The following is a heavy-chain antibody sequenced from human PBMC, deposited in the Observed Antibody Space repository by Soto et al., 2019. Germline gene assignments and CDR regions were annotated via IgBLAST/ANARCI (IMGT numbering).Heavy chain of an antibody. J-gene: IGHJ4*02. CDR2: INPSGGTT. CDR3: ARGYFDS. CDR1: AYTFTTYY. V-gene: IGHV1-46*01. Sequence: ASAKVSCTASAYTFTTYYIHWVRQAPGQGLEWMGIINPSGGTTSYVHKFQGRVTMTRDTSTSTVYMELSSLRSEDTAVYYCARGYFDSWGQGTLVTVSS.